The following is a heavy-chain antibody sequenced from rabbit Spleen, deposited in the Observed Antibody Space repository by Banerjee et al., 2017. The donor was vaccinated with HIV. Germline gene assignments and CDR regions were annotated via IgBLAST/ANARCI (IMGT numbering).Heavy chain of an antibody. J-gene: IGHJ3*01. D-gene: IGHD4-1*01. CDR1: GIDFTKYY. V-gene: IGHV1S43*01. Sequence: QQQLEESGGGLVKPGGTLTLTCKASGIDFTKYYITWVRQAPGKGLEWIGIIYAAKGSTDYASWVNGRFTISSDNAQSTVDLKMTSLTAADTATYFCARAIGPWLGLTRLDLWGQGTLVTVS. CDR3: ARAIGPWLGLTRLDL. CDR2: IYAAKGST.